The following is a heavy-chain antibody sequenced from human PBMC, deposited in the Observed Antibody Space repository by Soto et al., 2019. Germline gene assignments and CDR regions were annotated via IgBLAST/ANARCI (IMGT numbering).Heavy chain of an antibody. Sequence: WIRQPPGKGLEWVAVISGNATSTYYADSVKGRFTISRDNSKNTMYLQMNSLRAEDTAVYYCAKKAGIISRYGLDVWGQRTTVTVSS. J-gene: IGHJ6*02. CDR2: ISGNATST. CDR3: AKKAGIISRYGLDV. V-gene: IGHV3-23*01.